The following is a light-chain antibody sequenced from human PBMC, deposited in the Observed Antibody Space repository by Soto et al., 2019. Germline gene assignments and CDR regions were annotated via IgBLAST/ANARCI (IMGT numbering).Light chain of an antibody. V-gene: IGKV3-11*01. Sequence: EIVLTQSPATLSLSPGERATLSCRASQSIDRYLAWYQQKPGQAPRLLIYDSSSRATGVAASFSGSGSGTDFTLTISSLEPEDFAVYYCQQRSNLPWTFGQGTKVETK. CDR1: QSIDRY. CDR3: QQRSNLPWT. J-gene: IGKJ1*01. CDR2: DSS.